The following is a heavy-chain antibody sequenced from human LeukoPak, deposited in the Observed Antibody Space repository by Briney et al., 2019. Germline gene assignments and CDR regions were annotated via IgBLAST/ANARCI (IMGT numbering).Heavy chain of an antibody. V-gene: IGHV1-46*01. D-gene: IGHD6-19*01. CDR2: INPSGGST. J-gene: IGHJ5*02. CDR3: ARDRADIAVAGSWNWFDP. Sequence: ASVKVSCKASGYTFTSYYMHWVRQAPGQGLEWMGIINPSGGSTSYAQKFQGRVTMTRDTSTSTVYMELSSLRSEDTAVYYCARDRADIAVAGSWNWFDPWGQGTLVTVSS. CDR1: GYTFTSYY.